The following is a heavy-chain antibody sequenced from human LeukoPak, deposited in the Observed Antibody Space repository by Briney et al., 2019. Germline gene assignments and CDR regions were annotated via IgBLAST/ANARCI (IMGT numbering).Heavy chain of an antibody. V-gene: IGHV4-39*01. CDR3: ARHSIVVVPAAAFDY. J-gene: IGHJ4*02. CDR1: GGSISSSSYY. D-gene: IGHD2-2*01. CDR2: IYYSGST. Sequence: SETLSLTCTVSGGSISSSSYYWGWIRQPPGKGLEWIGSIYYSGSTYYNPSLKSRVTISVDTSKNQFSLKLSSVTAADTAVYYCARHSIVVVPAAAFDYRGQGTLVTVSS.